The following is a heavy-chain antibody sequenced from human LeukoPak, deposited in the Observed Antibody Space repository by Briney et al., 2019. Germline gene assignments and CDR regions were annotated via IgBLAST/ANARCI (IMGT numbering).Heavy chain of an antibody. J-gene: IGHJ4*02. CDR1: GFTFSNYW. Sequence: GGSLRLSCAASGFTFSNYWMSWVRQAPGKGLEWVAVISYDGSNKYYADSVKGRFTISRDNSKNTLYLQMNSLRAEDTAVYYCASSVITPFDYWGQGTLVTVSS. CDR2: ISYDGSNK. CDR3: ASSVITPFDY. D-gene: IGHD4-23*01. V-gene: IGHV3-30-3*01.